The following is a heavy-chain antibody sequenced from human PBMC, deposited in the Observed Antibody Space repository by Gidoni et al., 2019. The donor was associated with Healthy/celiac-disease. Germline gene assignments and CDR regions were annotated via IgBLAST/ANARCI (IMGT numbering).Heavy chain of an antibody. Sequence: EVQLVESGGGLVQAGRSLRLSCAASGFAFGDYAMHWVRQAPGKGLEWISGIDWNGGSIGYADSVKGRFTISRDNAKNSLYLQMNSLRAEDTALYYCAKDMTLYYYYGMDVWGQGTTVTVSS. CDR1: GFAFGDYA. CDR2: IDWNGGSI. V-gene: IGHV3-9*01. CDR3: AKDMTLYYYYGMDV. J-gene: IGHJ6*02.